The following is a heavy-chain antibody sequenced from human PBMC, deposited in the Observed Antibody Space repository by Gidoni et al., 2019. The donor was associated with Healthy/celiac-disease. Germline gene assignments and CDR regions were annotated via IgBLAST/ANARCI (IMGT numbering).Heavy chain of an antibody. Sequence: QVQLVQSGAEVKKPGSSVKVSCKASGGTFSSYALSWVRQAPGPGLEWMGGIIPIFGTANYAQKFQGRVTITADESTSTAYMELSSLRSEDTAVYYCARGEDCGGDCYYYYYGMDVWGQGTTVTVSS. CDR1: GGTFSSYA. CDR3: ARGEDCGGDCYYYYYGMDV. CDR2: IIPIFGTA. D-gene: IGHD2-21*02. V-gene: IGHV1-69*01. J-gene: IGHJ6*02.